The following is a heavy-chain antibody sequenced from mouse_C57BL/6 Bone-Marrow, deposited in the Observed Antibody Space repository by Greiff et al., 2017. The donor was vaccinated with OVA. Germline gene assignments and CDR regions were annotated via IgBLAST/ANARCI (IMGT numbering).Heavy chain of an antibody. Sequence: QVQLQQSGAELVRPGASVTLSCKASGYTFTDYEMHWVKQTPVHGLEWIGAIDPETGGTAYNQKFKGKAILTADKSSSTAYMELRSLTSEDSAVYYCTRYGAHWGPLAYWGQGTLVTVSA. V-gene: IGHV1-15*01. CDR2: IDPETGGT. CDR3: TRYGAHWGPLAY. J-gene: IGHJ3*01. D-gene: IGHD4-1*01. CDR1: GYTFTDYE.